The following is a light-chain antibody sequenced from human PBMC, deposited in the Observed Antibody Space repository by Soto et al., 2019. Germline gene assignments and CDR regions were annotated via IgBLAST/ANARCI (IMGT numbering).Light chain of an antibody. Sequence: HSVLTQPPSASGTPGQRVTISCSGSSPNVGRNYVYWYQQVPGAAPKLLIYRNNQRPSGVADRFSGSKSDTSASLAISELRSEDEADYYCAAWDDSLSGHVLFGGGTKLTVL. V-gene: IGLV1-47*01. J-gene: IGLJ2*01. CDR3: AAWDDSLSGHVL. CDR1: SPNVGRNY. CDR2: RNN.